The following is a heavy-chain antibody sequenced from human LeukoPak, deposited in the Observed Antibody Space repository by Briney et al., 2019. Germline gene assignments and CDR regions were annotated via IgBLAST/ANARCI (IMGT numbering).Heavy chain of an antibody. CDR1: GFTFSSYG. V-gene: IGHV3-30*18. Sequence: GGSLRLSCAASGFTFSSYGVHWVRQAPGKGLEWVAVISYDGSNKYYADSVKGRFTISRGNSKNTLYLQMNSLRADDTAVYYCAKTYGDYDAFDIWGQGTMVTVSS. J-gene: IGHJ3*02. CDR3: AKTYGDYDAFDI. D-gene: IGHD4-17*01. CDR2: ISYDGSNK.